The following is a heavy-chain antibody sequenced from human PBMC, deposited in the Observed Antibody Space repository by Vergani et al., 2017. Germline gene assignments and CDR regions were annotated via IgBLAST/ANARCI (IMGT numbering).Heavy chain of an antibody. Sequence: QVQLVQSGAEVKKPGASVKVSCKASGGTFSSYGISWVRQAPGQGLEWMGGIIPIFGTSNYAQKFQGRVTITADESASSAYMELSSLRSDYTAVYYCAGGFCSSTSCYVQGYYFDYWGQGTLVTVSS. CDR2: IIPIFGTS. CDR3: AGGFCSSTSCYVQGYYFDY. V-gene: IGHV1-69*13. D-gene: IGHD2-2*01. J-gene: IGHJ4*02. CDR1: GGTFSSYG.